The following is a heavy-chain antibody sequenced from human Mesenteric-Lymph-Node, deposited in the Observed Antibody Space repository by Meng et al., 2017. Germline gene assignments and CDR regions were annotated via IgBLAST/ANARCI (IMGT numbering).Heavy chain of an antibody. CDR1: GYTFTGYY. D-gene: IGHD3-22*01. CDR2: INLNSGGT. CDR3: AAFYYESSGYFRADY. Sequence: QVQLVQSGAEVKKPGASLKVPCKASGYTFTGYYIHLVRQAPGQGLEWMGRINLNSGGTNYAQKFQGRVTMTWDTSISAAQMELSSLRSDDTAVYYCAAFYYESSGYFRADYWGQGILVTVSS. V-gene: IGHV1-2*06. J-gene: IGHJ4*02.